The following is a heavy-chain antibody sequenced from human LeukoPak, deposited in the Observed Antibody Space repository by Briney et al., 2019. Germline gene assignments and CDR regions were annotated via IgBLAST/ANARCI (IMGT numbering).Heavy chain of an antibody. CDR3: ARSGYSYGQYYFDY. Sequence: ASVKVSCKASGYTFTSYYMHWVRQAPGQGLEWMGIINPSGGSTSYAQKLQGRVTMTRDMSTSTVYTELSSLRSEDTAVYYCARSGYSYGQYYFDYWGQGTLVTVSS. CDR1: GYTFTSYY. D-gene: IGHD5-18*01. CDR2: INPSGGST. J-gene: IGHJ4*02. V-gene: IGHV1-46*01.